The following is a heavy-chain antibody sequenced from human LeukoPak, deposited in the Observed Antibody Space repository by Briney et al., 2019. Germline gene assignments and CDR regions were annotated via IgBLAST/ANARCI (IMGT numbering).Heavy chain of an antibody. J-gene: IGHJ5*02. D-gene: IGHD5-12*01. Sequence: ASVKVSCKASGYTFTSYDINWVRQATGQGLEWMGWMNPNSGNTGYAQKFQGRVTITRNTSISTAYMELGSLRSEDTAVYYCARGRSSYDFDPWGQGTLVTVSS. CDR3: ARGRSSYDFDP. CDR2: MNPNSGNT. V-gene: IGHV1-8*03. CDR1: GYTFTSYD.